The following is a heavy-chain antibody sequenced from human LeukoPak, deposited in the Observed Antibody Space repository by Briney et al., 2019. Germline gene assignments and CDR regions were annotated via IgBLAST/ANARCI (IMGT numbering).Heavy chain of an antibody. J-gene: IGHJ6*02. V-gene: IGHV1-69*13. D-gene: IGHD2-21*02. Sequence: SVKVSCKASGGTFSSYAISWVRQAPGQGLEWMGGIIPIFGTANYAQKFQGRVTITADESTSTAYMELSGLRSEDTAVYYCARQPYCGGDCYSPYYGMDVWGQGTTVTVSS. CDR3: ARQPYCGGDCYSPYYGMDV. CDR1: GGTFSSYA. CDR2: IIPIFGTA.